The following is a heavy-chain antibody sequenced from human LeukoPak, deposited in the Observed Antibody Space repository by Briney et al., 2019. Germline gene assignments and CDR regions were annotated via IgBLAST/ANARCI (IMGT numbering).Heavy chain of an antibody. D-gene: IGHD6-19*01. V-gene: IGHV3-23*01. CDR3: ARGGGSSDWYGGFDY. CDR2: ISGSGGST. Sequence: GGSLRLSCAASGFTLSSYAMSWVRQGPGKGLEWVSAISGSGGSTYYADSVKGRFTISRDNSKNTLYLQMNSLRAEDTAVYYCARGGGSSDWYGGFDYWGQGTLVTVSS. J-gene: IGHJ4*02. CDR1: GFTLSSYA.